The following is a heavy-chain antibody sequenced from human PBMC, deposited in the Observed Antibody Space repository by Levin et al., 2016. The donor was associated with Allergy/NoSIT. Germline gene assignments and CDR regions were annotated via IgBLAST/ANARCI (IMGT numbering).Heavy chain of an antibody. V-gene: IGHV1-2*02. CDR3: ARDSQYDRLIEY. D-gene: IGHD3-16*01. CDR1: GYTFTGYY. J-gene: IGHJ4*02. Sequence: ASVKVSCKASGYTFTGYYMHWVRQAPGQGLEWMGWINPNSGGTNYAQKFQGRVTLTRDTSISTAYMELSRLRSDDTAVYYCARDSQYDRLIEYWGQGTLVTVSS. CDR2: INPNSGGT.